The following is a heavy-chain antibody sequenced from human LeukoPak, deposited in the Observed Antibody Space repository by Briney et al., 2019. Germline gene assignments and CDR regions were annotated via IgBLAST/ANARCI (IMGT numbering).Heavy chain of an antibody. CDR1: GFTFSSYA. V-gene: IGHV3-23*01. CDR2: ISGSGGST. CDR3: ATQPESYGDSASYFHH. Sequence: GGSLRLSCAASGFTFSSYAMSWVRQAPGKGLEWVSAISGSGGSTYYADFVKGRFTFSRDKSKNMLHLDMNSLRADDTAVYYCATQPESYGDSASYFHHWGQGTLVTVSS. J-gene: IGHJ1*01. D-gene: IGHD4-17*01.